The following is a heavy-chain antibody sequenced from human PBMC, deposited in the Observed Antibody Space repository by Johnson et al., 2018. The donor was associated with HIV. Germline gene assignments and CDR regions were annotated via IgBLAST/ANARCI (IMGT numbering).Heavy chain of an antibody. J-gene: IGHJ3*02. CDR1: GFFFSNYA. V-gene: IGHV3-30*04. Sequence: QVQLVESGGGVVQPGRSLRLSCAASGFFFSNYAMHWVRQAPGKGLEWVAVISYDGSNKYYADSVKGRFTISRDNSKNTLYLQMNSLRAEDTAVYYCAREKIRAFDIWGQGTMVTVSS. CDR3: AREKIRAFDI. CDR2: ISYDGSNK.